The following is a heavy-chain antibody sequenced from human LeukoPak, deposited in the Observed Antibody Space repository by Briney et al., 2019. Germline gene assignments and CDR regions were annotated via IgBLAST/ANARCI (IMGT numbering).Heavy chain of an antibody. CDR3: AKVPIYDILTGYDC. D-gene: IGHD3-9*01. V-gene: IGHV3-33*06. Sequence: GGSLRLSCAASGFTFSSYGMNWVRQAPGKGLEWVAVIWYDGSNKYYVDSVKGRFTISRDNSKNTLYLQMNSLRAEDTAVYYCAKVPIYDILTGYDCWGQGTLVTVSS. CDR1: GFTFSSYG. CDR2: IWYDGSNK. J-gene: IGHJ4*02.